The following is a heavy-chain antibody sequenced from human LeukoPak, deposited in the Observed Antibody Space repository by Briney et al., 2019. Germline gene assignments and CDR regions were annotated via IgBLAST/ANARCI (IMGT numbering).Heavy chain of an antibody. CDR1: GLTISSYS. J-gene: IGHJ4*02. D-gene: IGHD3-22*01. CDR3: ARVGFGSSGPRDY. CDR2: ISSSGSTI. Sequence: PEGSLRLSCAASGLTISSYSMNWVRQAPGKGLQWVSYISSSGSTIYYADSVKGRFTISRDNAKNSLYLQMNSLRAEDTAVYYCARVGFGSSGPRDYWGQGTLVTVSS. V-gene: IGHV3-48*04.